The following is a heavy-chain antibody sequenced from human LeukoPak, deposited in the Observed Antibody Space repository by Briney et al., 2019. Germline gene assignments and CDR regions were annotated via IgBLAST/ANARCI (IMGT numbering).Heavy chain of an antibody. J-gene: IGHJ6*03. D-gene: IGHD3-3*01. CDR3: ARDRDFWSGYYYMDV. V-gene: IGHV4-39*07. Sequence: SETLSLTCTVSGGSISSSSYYWGWIRQPPGKGLEWIGSIYYSGSTYYNPSVKSRVTISVDTSKNQFSLKLSSVTAASTAVYYCARDRDFWSGYYYMDVWGKGTTVTVSS. CDR1: GGSISSSSYY. CDR2: IYYSGST.